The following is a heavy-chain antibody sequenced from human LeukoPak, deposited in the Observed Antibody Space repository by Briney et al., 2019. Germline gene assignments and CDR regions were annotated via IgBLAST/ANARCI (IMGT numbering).Heavy chain of an antibody. V-gene: IGHV3-33*01. CDR3: ARDKGGSWGDKYYLDC. J-gene: IGHJ4*02. CDR1: GFTFSSSG. Sequence: PGGSLRLSCVASGFTFSSSGMHWVRQAPGKGLEWEALIWYDGINEYYADSVKGRFTISRDDSKNTLYLQMNSLRAEDTAVYYCARDKGGSWGDKYYLDCWGQGTLVTVPS. CDR2: IWYDGINE. D-gene: IGHD6-13*01.